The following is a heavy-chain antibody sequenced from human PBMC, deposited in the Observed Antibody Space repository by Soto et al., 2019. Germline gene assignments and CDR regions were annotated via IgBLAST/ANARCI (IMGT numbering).Heavy chain of an antibody. V-gene: IGHV5-10-1*01. CDR1: GYTFTTFC. CDR2: VDPRDSYV. Sequence: GESVTTSCAVFGYTFTTFCIIWVPQMPGKGLECLGRVDPRDSYVTYDPSFEGHVTISADKSISTAYLQWGSLKASDTAMYFCARIYCTTTTCDSWLDPWGQGTLVTVSS. D-gene: IGHD2-8*01. J-gene: IGHJ5*02. CDR3: ARIYCTTTTCDSWLDP.